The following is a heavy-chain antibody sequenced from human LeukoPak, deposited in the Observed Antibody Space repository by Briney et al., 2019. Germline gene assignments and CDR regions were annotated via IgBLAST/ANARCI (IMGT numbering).Heavy chain of an antibody. D-gene: IGHD2-2*01. CDR3: ARQGGYCSSTSCYLHFDY. J-gene: IGHJ4*02. CDR2: IYYSGST. V-gene: IGHV4-59*08. Sequence: SETLSLTCTVSGGSISSYHWSWIRQPPGKGLEWIGYIYYSGSTNYNPSLKSRVTISEDTSKNQFSLKLSSVTAADTAVYYCARQGGYCSSTSCYLHFDYWGQGTLVTVSS. CDR1: GGSISSYH.